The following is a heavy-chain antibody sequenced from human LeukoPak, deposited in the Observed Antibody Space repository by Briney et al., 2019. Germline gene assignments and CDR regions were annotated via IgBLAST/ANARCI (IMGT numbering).Heavy chain of an antibody. CDR3: ARDIGGSYYSVRWFDP. Sequence: SQTLSLTCAISGDSVSSNSAAWNWIRQSPSRGLEWLGRTYYRSKWYNDYAVSVKSRITINPDTSKNQFSLQLNSVTPEDTAVYYCARDIGGSYYSVRWFDPWGQGTLVTVSS. J-gene: IGHJ5*02. D-gene: IGHD1-26*01. CDR2: TYYRSKWYN. V-gene: IGHV6-1*01. CDR1: GDSVSSNSAA.